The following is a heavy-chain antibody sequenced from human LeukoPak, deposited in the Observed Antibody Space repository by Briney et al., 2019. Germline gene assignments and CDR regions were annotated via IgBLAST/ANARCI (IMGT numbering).Heavy chain of an antibody. CDR2: IYYSGST. CDR1: GGSISAYY. Sequence: SETLSLTCTVSGGSISAYYWSWIRQPPGKGLEWIGYIYYSGSTNYNPSLKSRVTISVDTSKNQFSLKLSPVTAADTAVYYCARSPAYDFWSGYYLDYWGQGTLVTVSS. J-gene: IGHJ4*02. D-gene: IGHD3-3*01. CDR3: ARSPAYDFWSGYYLDY. V-gene: IGHV4-59*01.